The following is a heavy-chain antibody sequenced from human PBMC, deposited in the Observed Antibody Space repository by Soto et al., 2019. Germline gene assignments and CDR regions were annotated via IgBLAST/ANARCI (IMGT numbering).Heavy chain of an antibody. D-gene: IGHD5-12*01. V-gene: IGHV4-31*03. J-gene: IGHJ4*02. Sequence: SETLSLTCTVSGGSISSGGYYWSWIRQHPGKGLEWIGYIYYSGSTYYNPSLKSRVTISVDTSKNQFSLKLSSVTSSDTAVYYCARDRRGPTNWGQGTLVTVSS. CDR2: IYYSGST. CDR3: ARDRRGPTN. CDR1: GGSISSGGYY.